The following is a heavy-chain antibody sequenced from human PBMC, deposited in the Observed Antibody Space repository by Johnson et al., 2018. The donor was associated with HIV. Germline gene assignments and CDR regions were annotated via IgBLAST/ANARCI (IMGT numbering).Heavy chain of an antibody. J-gene: IGHJ3*02. CDR3: AKGQVARGAFDI. V-gene: IGHV3-33*06. CDR1: GFTFNSYA. Sequence: QEQLEESGGGVVQPGTSLRLSCVASGFTFNSYAMHWVRQAPGKGLEWLSVIWYDGSNEYYADSVKGRFTISRDNSKNTLYLHMSSLRLEDTAVYYCAKGQVARGAFDIWGQGTTVTVSS. CDR2: IWYDGSNE.